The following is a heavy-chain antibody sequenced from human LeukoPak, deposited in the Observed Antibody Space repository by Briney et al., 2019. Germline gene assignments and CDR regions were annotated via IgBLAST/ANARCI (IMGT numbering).Heavy chain of an antibody. V-gene: IGHV3-30*02. CDR2: IRYDGSNK. Sequence: GGSLRLSCAASGFTFSSYGMHWVRQAPGKGLEWVAFIRYDGSNKYYADSVKGRFTISRDNSKNTLYLQMNSLRAEDTAVYYCAKEMATVTNYYFDYWGQGTLVTVSS. D-gene: IGHD5-24*01. CDR1: GFTFSSYG. CDR3: AKEMATVTNYYFDY. J-gene: IGHJ4*02.